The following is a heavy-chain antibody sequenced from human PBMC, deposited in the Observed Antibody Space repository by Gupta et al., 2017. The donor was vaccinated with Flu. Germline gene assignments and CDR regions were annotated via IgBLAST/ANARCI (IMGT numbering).Heavy chain of an antibody. D-gene: IGHD6-6*01. CDR3: AKFTMYTVVRFES. CDR1: AFHFSAHG. V-gene: IGHV3-23*01. CDR2: ISASGKTT. J-gene: IGHJ4*02. Sequence: EVHLSESVGAVVQRGGSLRLSCASSAFHFSAHGMAWVRQAPGKGLEWVSTISASGKTTYYADSVKGRFSLSRDNSKNILSLEMNTLRAEDAAIYFCAKFTMYTVVRFESWGQGTPVTVSS.